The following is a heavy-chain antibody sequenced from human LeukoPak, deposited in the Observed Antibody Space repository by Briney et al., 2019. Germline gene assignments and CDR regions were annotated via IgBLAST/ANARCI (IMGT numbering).Heavy chain of an antibody. CDR1: GYTFTGYY. CDR3: ARSFLRDGYNYLDP. J-gene: IGHJ5*02. Sequence: SVKVSCKASGYTFTGYYMHWVRQAPGQGLEWMGRIIPILGIANYAQKFQGRVTITADKSTSTAYMELSSLRSEDTAVYYCARSFLRDGYNYLDPWGQGTLVTVSS. V-gene: IGHV1-69*02. CDR2: IIPILGIA. D-gene: IGHD5-12*01.